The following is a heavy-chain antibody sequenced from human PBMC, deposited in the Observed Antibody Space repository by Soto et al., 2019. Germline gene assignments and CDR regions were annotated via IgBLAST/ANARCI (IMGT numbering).Heavy chain of an antibody. J-gene: IGHJ5*02. D-gene: IGHD6-19*01. Sequence: SETLSLTCTVSGGSISSYYWSWIRQPPGKGLEWIGYIYYSGSTNYNPSLKSRVTISVDTSKNQFSLKLSSVTAADTAVYYCARAPNSSWYRWFDPWGQENLLTISS. CDR2: IYYSGST. V-gene: IGHV4-59*08. CDR1: GGSISSYY. CDR3: ARAPNSSWYRWFDP.